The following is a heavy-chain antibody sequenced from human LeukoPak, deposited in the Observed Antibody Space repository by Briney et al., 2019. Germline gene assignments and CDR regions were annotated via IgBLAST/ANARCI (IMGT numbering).Heavy chain of an antibody. Sequence: GGSLRLSCAASGFTFSSYAMSWVRQAPGEGLEWVSAISGSGGSTYYADSVKGRFTISRDNSKNTLYLQMNSLRAEDTAVYYCAKDDSLWFGELLYGRYYYYGMDVWGQGTTVTVSS. CDR1: GFTFSSYA. CDR3: AKDDSLWFGELLYGRYYYYGMDV. D-gene: IGHD3-10*01. CDR2: ISGSGGST. V-gene: IGHV3-23*01. J-gene: IGHJ6*02.